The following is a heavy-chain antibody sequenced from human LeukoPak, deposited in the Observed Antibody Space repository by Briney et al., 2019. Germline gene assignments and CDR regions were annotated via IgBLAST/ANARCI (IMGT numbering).Heavy chain of an antibody. V-gene: IGHV3-30*03. D-gene: IGHD2-2*01. CDR2: ISYDGSNK. Sequence: GRSLRLSCAASGFTFSSYGMHWVRQAPGKGLEWVAVISYDGSNKYYADSVKGRFTIPRDNSKNTLYLQMNSLRAEDTAVYYCAGVVPAGPFDYWGQGTLVTVSS. J-gene: IGHJ4*02. CDR1: GFTFSSYG. CDR3: AGVVPAGPFDY.